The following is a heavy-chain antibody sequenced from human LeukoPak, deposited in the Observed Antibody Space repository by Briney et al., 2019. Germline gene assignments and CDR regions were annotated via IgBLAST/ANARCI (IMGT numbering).Heavy chain of an antibody. V-gene: IGHV1-8*02. CDR2: INPNSGNT. CDR1: GYTFTGYY. J-gene: IGHJ5*02. D-gene: IGHD3-3*01. Sequence: ASVKVSCKASGYTFTGYYMHWVRQAPGQGLEWMGWINPNSGNTGYAQKFQGRVTMTRNTSISTAYMELSSLRSEDTAVYYCARVSSSYYDFWSAPGWFDPWGQGTLVTVSS. CDR3: ARVSSSYYDFWSAPGWFDP.